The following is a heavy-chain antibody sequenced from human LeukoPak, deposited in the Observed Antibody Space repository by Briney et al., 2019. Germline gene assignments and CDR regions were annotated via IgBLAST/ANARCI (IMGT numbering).Heavy chain of an antibody. V-gene: IGHV3-21*01. CDR2: ISSSSSYI. CDR3: ARGENYDPPGHVDY. D-gene: IGHD3-22*01. CDR1: GFTFSSCS. J-gene: IGHJ4*02. Sequence: GGSLILSCAASGFTFSSCSMNWVRQAPGKGLEWVSSISSSSSYIYYADSVKGRFTISRDNAKNSLYLQMNSLRAEDTAVYYCARGENYDPPGHVDYWGQGTLVTVSS.